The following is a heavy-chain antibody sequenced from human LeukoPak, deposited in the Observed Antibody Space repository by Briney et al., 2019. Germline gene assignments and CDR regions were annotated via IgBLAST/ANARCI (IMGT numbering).Heavy chain of an antibody. V-gene: IGHV4-59*01. CDR1: GVTITNYY. J-gene: IGHJ5*02. CDR2: IFYGST. D-gene: IGHD3-3*01. CDR3: ATEKNVGAPGVFDP. Sequence: SESLSLSCTVSGVTITNYYFSWIRQPPGKGLEWMGYIFYGSTNYNPSLKSRVTISVDTSMNQFSLKLSSVNAADTAVYYCATEKNVGAPGVFDPWGQGTLVTVSS.